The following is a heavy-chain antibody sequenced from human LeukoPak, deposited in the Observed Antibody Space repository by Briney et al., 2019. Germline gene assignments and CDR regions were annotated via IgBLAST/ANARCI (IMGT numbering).Heavy chain of an antibody. CDR2: IIPILGIA. CDR3: ARDRASIVVVAATLYNWFDP. D-gene: IGHD2-15*01. Sequence: SVKVSCKASGGTFSSYAISWVRQAPGQGLEWMGRIIPILGIANYAQKFQGRVMITADKSTSTAYMELSSLRSEDTAVYYCARDRASIVVVAATLYNWFDPWGQGTLVTVSS. J-gene: IGHJ5*02. V-gene: IGHV1-69*04. CDR1: GGTFSSYA.